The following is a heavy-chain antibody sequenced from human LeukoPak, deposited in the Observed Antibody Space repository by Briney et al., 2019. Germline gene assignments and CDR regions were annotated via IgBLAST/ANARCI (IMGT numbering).Heavy chain of an antibody. CDR1: GFTFSSYS. J-gene: IGHJ5*02. Sequence: GGSLRLSCAASGFTFSSYSMGWVRQAPGKGLEWVANIKQDGSEKYYVDSVKGRFTISRDNAENSLYLQLSSLRVEDTAIYYCARAGTNSLNNWFDPWGQGTLVTVSS. CDR3: ARAGTNSLNNWFDP. D-gene: IGHD4-23*01. V-gene: IGHV3-7*05. CDR2: IKQDGSEK.